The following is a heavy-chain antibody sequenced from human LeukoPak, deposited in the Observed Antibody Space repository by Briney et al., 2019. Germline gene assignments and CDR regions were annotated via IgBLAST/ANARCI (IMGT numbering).Heavy chain of an antibody. V-gene: IGHV4-34*01. CDR1: GGSFSDYY. CDR2: INHSGST. CDR3: ARGYSSSWYD. Sequence: TSETLSLTCAVYGGSFSDYYWRWIRQPPGKGLEWIGDINHSGSTNYYPALKRRGTISLGNSKNQFSLQLTSVTPADTAVYYCARGYSSSWYDWGEGALVTVSS. J-gene: IGHJ4*02. D-gene: IGHD6-13*01.